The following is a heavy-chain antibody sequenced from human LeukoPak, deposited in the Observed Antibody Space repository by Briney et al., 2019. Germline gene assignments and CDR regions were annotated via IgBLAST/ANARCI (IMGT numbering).Heavy chain of an antibody. J-gene: IGHJ4*02. V-gene: IGHV1-18*01. CDR1: GYTSTNYG. CDR3: ARGAAGGYSPSVEFDY. Sequence: ASVKVSCKASGYTSTNYGISWVRQAPGQGLEWMGWIRAYNGDTKYAEKLQGRVTMTTDTSTTTAYMELRSLTSDVTAVYYCARGAAGGYSPSVEFDYWGQGTLVTVSS. D-gene: IGHD5-12*01. CDR2: IRAYNGDT.